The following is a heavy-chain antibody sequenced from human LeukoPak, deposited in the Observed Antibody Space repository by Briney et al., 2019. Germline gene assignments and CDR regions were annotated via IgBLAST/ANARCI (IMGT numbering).Heavy chain of an antibody. V-gene: IGHV1-46*01. CDR3: ARAGLEDSSGYYYSLSYYYYYMDV. CDR1: GYTFTGYH. D-gene: IGHD3-22*01. CDR2: INPSGGST. Sequence: ASVKVSCKASGYTFTGYHMHWVRQAPGQGLEWMGIINPSGGSTSYAQEFQGRVTMTRDTSTSTVYMELSSLRSEDTAVYYCARAGLEDSSGYYYSLSYYYYYMDVWGKGTTVTVSS. J-gene: IGHJ6*03.